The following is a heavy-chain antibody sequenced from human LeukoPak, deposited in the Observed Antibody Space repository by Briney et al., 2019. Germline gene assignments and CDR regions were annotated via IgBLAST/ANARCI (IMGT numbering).Heavy chain of an antibody. CDR1: GYTFTSYA. CDR2: INAGNGNT. CDR3: AREQGSYSSSSYWFDP. Sequence: GASVKGSCKASGYTFTSYAMHWVRQAPGQRLEWIGWINAGNGNTKYSQKFQGRVTITRDTSASTAYMELSSLRSEDTAVYYCAREQGSYSSSSYWFDPWGQGTLVTVSS. V-gene: IGHV1-3*01. J-gene: IGHJ5*02. D-gene: IGHD6-6*01.